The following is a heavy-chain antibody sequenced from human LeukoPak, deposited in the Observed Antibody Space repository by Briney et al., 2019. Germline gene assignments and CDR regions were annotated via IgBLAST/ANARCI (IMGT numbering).Heavy chain of an antibody. CDR2: MNPNSGST. Sequence: SVKVSCKASGYTFTSYDINWVRQATGQGLEWIGWMNPNSGSTGYAQKFQRRVTITRDTSISTAYMELSGLICEHTAEHYCARGRSTGYPYYFEYWGQGTLVTVSS. CDR1: GYTFTSYD. D-gene: IGHD5-12*01. V-gene: IGHV1-8*03. CDR3: ARGRSTGYPYYFEY. J-gene: IGHJ4*02.